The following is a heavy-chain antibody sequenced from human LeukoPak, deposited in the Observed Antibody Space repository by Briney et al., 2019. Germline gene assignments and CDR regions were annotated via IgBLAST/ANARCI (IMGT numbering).Heavy chain of an antibody. D-gene: IGHD3-22*01. V-gene: IGHV1-2*02. CDR1: GYTFTGYY. CDR2: INPNSGDT. Sequence: ASVKVSCKASGYTFTGYYMHWVRQAPGQGLEWMGWINPNSGDTNYAQKFQGRVTMTRDTSISTAYMELSRLRSDDTAVYYCARWIRYYYDSSGWGYYFDYWGQGTLVTVSS. CDR3: ARWIRYYYDSSGWGYYFDY. J-gene: IGHJ4*02.